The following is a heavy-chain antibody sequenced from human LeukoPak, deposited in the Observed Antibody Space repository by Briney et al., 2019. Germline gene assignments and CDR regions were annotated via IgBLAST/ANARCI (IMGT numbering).Heavy chain of an antibody. CDR1: GYIFTSYW. V-gene: IGHV5-51*01. D-gene: IGHD1-14*01. CDR3: ARHQPNFMYDY. CDR2: IYPGESDT. J-gene: IGHJ4*02. Sequence: GESLTLSCRGSGYIFTSYWIGWLRQMPGEGLEWMGIIYPGESDTRYSPSVQGQVTISADKSISTAYLQWSSLKASDTAMYYCARHQPNFMYDYWGQGTLVTVSS.